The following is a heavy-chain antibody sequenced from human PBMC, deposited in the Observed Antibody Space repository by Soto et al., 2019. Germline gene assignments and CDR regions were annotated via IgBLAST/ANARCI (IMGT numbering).Heavy chain of an antibody. J-gene: IGHJ4*02. CDR3: ARAIGSSWTGFDY. CDR1: GGSISSYY. D-gene: IGHD6-13*01. CDR2: IYYSGST. V-gene: IGHV4-59*01. Sequence: SETLSLTCTVSGGSISSYYWGWIRQPPGKGLEWIGYIYYSGSTNYNPSLKSRVTISVDTSKNQFSLKLSSVTAADTAVYYCARAIGSSWTGFDYWGQGTLVTVS.